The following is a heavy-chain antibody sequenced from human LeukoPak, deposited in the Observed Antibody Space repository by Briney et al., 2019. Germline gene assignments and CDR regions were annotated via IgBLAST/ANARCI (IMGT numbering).Heavy chain of an antibody. CDR2: IYYSGST. CDR3: ARVGFGDILTGYYFDY. Sequence: PSETLSLTCTVSGGSISSGDYYWTWIRQPPGKGLEWIGSIYYSGSTYYNPSLKSRVTISVDTSKNQFSLKLSSVTAADTAVYYCARVGFGDILTGYYFDYWGQGTLVTVSS. CDR1: GGSISSGDYY. J-gene: IGHJ4*02. D-gene: IGHD3-9*01. V-gene: IGHV4-39*07.